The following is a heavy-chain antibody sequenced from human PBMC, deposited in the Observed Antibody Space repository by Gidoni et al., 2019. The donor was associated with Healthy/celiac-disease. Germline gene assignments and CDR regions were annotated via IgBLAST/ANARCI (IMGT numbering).Heavy chain of an antibody. CDR3: ASHHRYSSSWADFDY. CDR1: GYTFTSYY. Sequence: QVQLVPSGAEVKKPGASVKVSCKASGYTFTSYYMYWGRQAPGQGLEWMGIINPSGGSTSYAQKFQGRVTMTRDTSTSTVYMELSSLRSEDTAVYYCASHHRYSSSWADFDYWGQGTLVTVSS. D-gene: IGHD6-13*01. J-gene: IGHJ4*02. CDR2: INPSGGST. V-gene: IGHV1-46*01.